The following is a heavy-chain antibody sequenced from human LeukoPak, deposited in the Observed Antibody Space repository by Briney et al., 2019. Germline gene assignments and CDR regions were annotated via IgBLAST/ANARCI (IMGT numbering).Heavy chain of an antibody. J-gene: IGHJ4*02. CDR1: GGSISGYY. CDR3: ARQSSTGLAY. Sequence: PSQTLSLTCSVSGGSISGYYWTWIRQPPGKGLEWIGEINHSGSTNYNPSLKSRVTMSVDTSKNQFSLKMSSVTAADTAVYYRARQSSTGLAYWGQGTLVTVSS. CDR2: INHSGST. V-gene: IGHV4-34*01. D-gene: IGHD1-1*01.